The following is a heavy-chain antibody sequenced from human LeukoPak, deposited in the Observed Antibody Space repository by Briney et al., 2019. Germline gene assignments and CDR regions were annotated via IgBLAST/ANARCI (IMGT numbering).Heavy chain of an antibody. CDR3: ARGPRPQQWLVRGYFDY. CDR2: IWYDGSNK. J-gene: IGHJ4*02. Sequence: GGSLRLSCAASGFTFSSYGMPWVRQAPGKGLEWVAVIWYDGSNKYYADSVKGRFTISRDNSKNTLYLQMNSLRAEDTAVYYCARGPRPQQWLVRGYFDYWGQGTLVTVSS. D-gene: IGHD6-19*01. V-gene: IGHV3-33*01. CDR1: GFTFSSYG.